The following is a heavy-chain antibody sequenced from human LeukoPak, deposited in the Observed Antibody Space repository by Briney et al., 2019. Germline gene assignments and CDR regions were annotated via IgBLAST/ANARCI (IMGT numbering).Heavy chain of an antibody. V-gene: IGHV3-30*18. CDR2: ISYDGSNK. J-gene: IGHJ4*02. CDR3: AKDDGND. Sequence: PGGSLRLSCAASGFTFSSYGMHWVRQAPGKGLEWVAVISYDGSNKYYADSVKGRFTISRDNSKNTLYLQINSLRAEDTAVYYCAKDDGNDWGQGTLVTVSS. CDR1: GFTFSSYG. D-gene: IGHD1-26*01.